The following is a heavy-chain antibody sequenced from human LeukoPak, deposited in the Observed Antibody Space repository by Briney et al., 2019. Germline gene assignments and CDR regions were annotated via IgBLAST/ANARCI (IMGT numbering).Heavy chain of an antibody. J-gene: IGHJ4*02. V-gene: IGHV4-4*07. Sequence: SETLSLTCTVSGGSISSYYWSWIRQPAGKGLEWIGRIYSSGSTDYNPSLKSRVTISVDTSKNQFSLKLSSVTAADTAVYYCARQSITMIVKSWGQGTLVTVSS. CDR3: ARQSITMIVKS. CDR2: IYSSGST. D-gene: IGHD3-22*01. CDR1: GGSISSYY.